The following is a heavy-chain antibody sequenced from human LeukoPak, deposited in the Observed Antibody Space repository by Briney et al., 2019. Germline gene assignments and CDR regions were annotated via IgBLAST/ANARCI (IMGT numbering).Heavy chain of an antibody. D-gene: IGHD1-26*01. CDR2: IRYDGSNK. Sequence: GGSLRLSCAASGFTFSSYDMHWVRQAPGKGLEWVAFIRYDGSNKYYADSVKGRFTISRDNSKNTLYLQMSGLGVDDTAVYYCARDNYYSIDYWGQGTLVTVSS. CDR3: ARDNYYSIDY. J-gene: IGHJ4*02. V-gene: IGHV3-30*02. CDR1: GFTFSSYD.